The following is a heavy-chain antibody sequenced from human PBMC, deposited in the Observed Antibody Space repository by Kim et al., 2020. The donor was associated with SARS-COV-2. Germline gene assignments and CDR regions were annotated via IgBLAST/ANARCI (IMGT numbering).Heavy chain of an antibody. V-gene: IGHV3-23*01. J-gene: IGHJ2*01. CDR3: AKAAARFLNWYFDL. D-gene: IGHD3-10*01. Sequence: DSVKGRFTISSENSKNTLYLQMNSLRDEDMAVYYCAKAAARFLNWYFDLWGRGTLVTVSS.